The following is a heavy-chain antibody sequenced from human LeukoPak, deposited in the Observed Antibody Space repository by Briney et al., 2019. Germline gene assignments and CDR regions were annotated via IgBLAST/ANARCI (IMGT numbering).Heavy chain of an antibody. CDR3: AELGITMIGGV. Sequence: PGGSLRLSCAASRFTFSSSAMSWVRQAPGKGPVWVSRIKTDGSITDYADSVKGRFTISRDNAKNSLYLQMNSLRAEDTAVYYCAELGITMIGGVWGKGTTVTISS. CDR1: RFTFSSSA. D-gene: IGHD3-10*02. V-gene: IGHV3-74*01. J-gene: IGHJ6*04. CDR2: IKTDGSIT.